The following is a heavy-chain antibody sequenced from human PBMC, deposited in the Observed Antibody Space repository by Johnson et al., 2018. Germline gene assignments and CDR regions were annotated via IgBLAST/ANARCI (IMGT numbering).Heavy chain of an antibody. D-gene: IGHD4-11*01. CDR3: ARVPVDYSNYEGIRYYYCMDV. V-gene: IGHV1-69*04. J-gene: IGHJ6*03. CDR1: GGSSSSYT. CDR2: IIPIVGIT. Sequence: QVQLVQSGAEVKKPGSSVKVSCKASGGSSSSYTISWVRQAPGQGLEWMGRIIPIVGITNYAQKFQGRVTISADKSTRTAYMGLSSLRSEDTAVYYCARVPVDYSNYEGIRYYYCMDVWGKGTTVTVSS.